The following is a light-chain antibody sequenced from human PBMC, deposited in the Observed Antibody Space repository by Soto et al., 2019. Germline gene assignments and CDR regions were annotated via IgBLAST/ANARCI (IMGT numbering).Light chain of an antibody. CDR1: QSIIGY. V-gene: IGKV1-5*03. CDR3: QQYNDYSWT. Sequence: DIQMTQSPSTLSASVGDRVTITCRASQSIIGYLAWYQQKPGKAPRLLIYKASTLEIGVPSRFSGSGSGTEFTLTISSLQPDDVAIYYCQQYNDYSWTFGQGTKVDIK. J-gene: IGKJ1*01. CDR2: KAS.